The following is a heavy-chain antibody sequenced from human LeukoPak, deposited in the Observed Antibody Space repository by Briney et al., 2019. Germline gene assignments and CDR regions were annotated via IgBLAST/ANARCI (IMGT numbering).Heavy chain of an antibody. V-gene: IGHV3-9*01. D-gene: IGHD6-13*01. Sequence: PGGSLRLSCAASGFTFGDYAMNWVRQAPGKGLEWVSGISWSGGSTGYADSVKGRFTISRDNAKNSLYLQMNSLRAEDTALYYCTTDRIAAAGTYYYYYTHAWGKGTTVTVPS. CDR2: ISWSGGST. CDR3: TTDRIAAAGTYYYYYTHA. J-gene: IGHJ6*03. CDR1: GFTFGDYA.